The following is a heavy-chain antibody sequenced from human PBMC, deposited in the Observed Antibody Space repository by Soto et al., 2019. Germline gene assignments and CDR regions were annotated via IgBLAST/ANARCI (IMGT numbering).Heavy chain of an antibody. CDR2: IYYSGST. J-gene: IGHJ6*02. V-gene: IGHV4-59*08. Sequence: TSETLSLTCTVSGGSMISYYWSWIRQPPGKGLEWIGYIYYSGSTYYNPSLKSRVTISVDTSKNQFSLKLSSVTAADTAVYYCARVVVVSASPVGSHMDVWGQGTTVTVSS. CDR1: GGSMISYY. CDR3: ARVVVVSASPVGSHMDV. D-gene: IGHD2-21*02.